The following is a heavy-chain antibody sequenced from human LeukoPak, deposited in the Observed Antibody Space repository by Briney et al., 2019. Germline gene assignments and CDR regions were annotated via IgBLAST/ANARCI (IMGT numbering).Heavy chain of an antibody. Sequence: GGSLRLSCSASGFTFSNYAMHWVRQAPGKGLKYVSAISSSGGYTYYTDSVTGRFTISRGNSKNTLFLQMSSLRTEDTAVYYCVKDSRGSGRGGDFDHWGQGALVTVSS. D-gene: IGHD3-10*01. V-gene: IGHV3-64D*09. CDR1: GFTFSNYA. CDR3: VKDSRGSGRGGDFDH. CDR2: ISSSGGYT. J-gene: IGHJ4*02.